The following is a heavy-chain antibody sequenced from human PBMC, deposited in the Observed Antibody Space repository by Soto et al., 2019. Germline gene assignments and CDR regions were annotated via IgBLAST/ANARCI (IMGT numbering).Heavy chain of an antibody. V-gene: IGHV1-8*01. D-gene: IGHD3-22*01. CDR1: GNNFTRYD. CDR3: VFMVSYYYSCSGFYYRGGXYGMVV. Sequence: GASVKVSCKASGNNFTRYDIKWVRQASGQGLAGMGWINPNRGNPGYEQKFQGRVTMPRNTSISTAYMALSSLRSEDTAVYYFVFMVSYYYSCSGFYYRGGXYGMVVWG. CDR2: INPNRGNP. J-gene: IGHJ6*02.